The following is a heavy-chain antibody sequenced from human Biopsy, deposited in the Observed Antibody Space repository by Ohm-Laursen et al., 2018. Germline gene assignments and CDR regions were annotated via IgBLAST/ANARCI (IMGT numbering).Heavy chain of an antibody. CDR2: ITHDGSKT. Sequence: SLRLSCTASGFTFSDYAMHWVRQAPGKGLEWVAIITHDGSKTYYADSVEGRFTISRDQFKSTVYLQLNSLRTEDTAIYYCTKERRGWYSERWGQGTLVTVSP. CDR1: GFTFSDYA. J-gene: IGHJ4*02. CDR3: TKERRGWYSER. D-gene: IGHD6-19*01. V-gene: IGHV3-30*18.